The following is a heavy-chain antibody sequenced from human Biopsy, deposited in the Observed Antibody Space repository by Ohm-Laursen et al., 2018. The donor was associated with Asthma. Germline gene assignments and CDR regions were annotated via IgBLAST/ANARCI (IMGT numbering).Heavy chain of an antibody. CDR3: ASQSSGPDFWSGYYYFDY. J-gene: IGHJ4*02. V-gene: IGHV3-30*03. D-gene: IGHD3-3*01. CDR1: GFTFSSYG. CDR2: ISYDGSNK. Sequence: SLRLSCAASGFTFSSYGMHRVRQAPGKGLEWVAVISYDGSNKYYADSVKGRFTISRDNSKNTLYLQMNSLRAEDTAVYSCASQSSGPDFWSGYYYFDYWGQGTLVTVSS.